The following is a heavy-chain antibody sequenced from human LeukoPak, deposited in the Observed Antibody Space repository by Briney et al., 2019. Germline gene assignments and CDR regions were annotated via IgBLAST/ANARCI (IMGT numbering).Heavy chain of an antibody. CDR2: INPNSGGT. Sequence: ASVKVSCKASGYTFTGYYMHWVRQAPGQGLEWMGWINPNSGGTNYAQKFQGRVTMTRDTSISTAYMELSRLRSDDTAVYYCARDRGAGYSSGWYGTDLDYWGQGTLVTVSS. J-gene: IGHJ4*02. CDR3: ARDRGAGYSSGWYGTDLDY. V-gene: IGHV1-2*02. D-gene: IGHD6-19*01. CDR1: GYTFTGYY.